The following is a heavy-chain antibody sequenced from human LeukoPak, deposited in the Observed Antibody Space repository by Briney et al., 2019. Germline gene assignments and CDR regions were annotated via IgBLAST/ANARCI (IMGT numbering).Heavy chain of an antibody. Sequence: GGSLRLSCAASGFSFNNYAMHWVRQAPGKGLEWVAFIRYDGSNKYYTDSVKGRFTISRDNAKNTLYVQMNSLRAEDTAVYYCARGAFGVYAFDLWGQGTVVTVSS. J-gene: IGHJ3*01. CDR2: IRYDGSNK. CDR3: ARGAFGVYAFDL. V-gene: IGHV3-30*02. D-gene: IGHD3-3*01. CDR1: GFSFNNYA.